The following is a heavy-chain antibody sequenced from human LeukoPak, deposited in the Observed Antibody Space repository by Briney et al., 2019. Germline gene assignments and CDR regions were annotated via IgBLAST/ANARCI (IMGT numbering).Heavy chain of an antibody. V-gene: IGHV1-8*03. CDR3: ARVPRGDEWLLGIGY. J-gene: IGHJ4*02. CDR1: GYTFSSYG. Sequence: ASVKVSCKASGYTFSSYGISWVRQAPGQGLEWMGWMNPNSGNTGYAQKFQGRVTITRNTSISTAYMELSSLRSEDTAVYYCARVPRGDEWLLGIGYWGQGTLVTVSS. CDR2: MNPNSGNT. D-gene: IGHD3-22*01.